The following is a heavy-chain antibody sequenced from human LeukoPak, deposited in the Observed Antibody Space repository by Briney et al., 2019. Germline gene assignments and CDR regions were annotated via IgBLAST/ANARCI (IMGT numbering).Heavy chain of an antibody. CDR3: ARVLRWVVPALGPYSAYYYMDV. J-gene: IGHJ6*03. D-gene: IGHD2-2*01. V-gene: IGHV1-69*13. CDR2: IIPIFGTA. CDR1: GGTFSSYA. Sequence: GASVKVSCKASGGTFSSYAISWVRQAPGQGLEWMGGIIPIFGTANYAQKFRGRVTITADESTSTAYMELSSLRSEDTAVYYCARVLRWVVPALGPYSAYYYMDVWGKGTTVTVSS.